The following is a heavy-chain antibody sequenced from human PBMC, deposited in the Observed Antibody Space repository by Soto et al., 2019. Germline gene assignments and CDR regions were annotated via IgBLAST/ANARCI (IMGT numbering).Heavy chain of an antibody. D-gene: IGHD3-22*01. V-gene: IGHV1-8*01. Sequence: ASVKVSCKASGYTFTSYDINWVRQATGQGLEWMGWMNPNSGNTGYAQKFQGRVTMTRNTSISTAYMELSSLRSGDTAVYYCARGPYYYDSSGHPIDYWGQGTLVTVSS. J-gene: IGHJ4*02. CDR1: GYTFTSYD. CDR2: MNPNSGNT. CDR3: ARGPYYYDSSGHPIDY.